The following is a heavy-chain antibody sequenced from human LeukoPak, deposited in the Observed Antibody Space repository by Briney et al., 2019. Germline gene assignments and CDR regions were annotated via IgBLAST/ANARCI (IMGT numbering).Heavy chain of an antibody. CDR3: ARGPRYGSRKFDP. V-gene: IGHV4-34*01. CDR2: INHSGST. Sequence: PSETLSLTCTVSGGSISGYYWSWIRQPPGKGLEWIGEINHSGSTNYNPSLKSRVTISVDTSKNQFSLKLSSVTAADTAVYYCARGPRYGSRKFDPWGQGTLVTVSS. J-gene: IGHJ5*02. CDR1: GGSISGYY. D-gene: IGHD5-18*01.